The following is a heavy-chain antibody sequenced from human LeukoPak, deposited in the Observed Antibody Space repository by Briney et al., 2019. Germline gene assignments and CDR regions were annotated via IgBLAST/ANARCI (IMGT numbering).Heavy chain of an antibody. CDR2: ISYDGSNK. J-gene: IGHJ6*02. CDR1: GFTFSSYG. Sequence: GGSLRLSCAASGFTFSSYGMHWVRQAPGKGLEWVAVISYDGSNKYYADSDSVRGRFTISRDNSKNTLYLQMNSLRAEDTAVYYCAKETGVGLDVWGQGTTVTVSS. D-gene: IGHD3-3*01. V-gene: IGHV3-30*18. CDR3: AKETGVGLDV.